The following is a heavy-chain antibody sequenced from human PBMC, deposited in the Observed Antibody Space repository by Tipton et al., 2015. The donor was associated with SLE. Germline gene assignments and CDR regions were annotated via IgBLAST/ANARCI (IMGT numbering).Heavy chain of an antibody. CDR2: INHSGST. V-gene: IGHV4-34*01. CDR1: GGPFSGYS. CDR3: ARDIVGYSGGWFYYCSAIDA. J-gene: IGHJ6*02. Sequence: TLSLTCAVYGGPFSGYSWSWIRQPPGKGLEWIGEINHSGSTNYNPSPKSRVTISLDTSKNQFSLKLTSVTTAGTAVYHCARDIVGYSGGWFYYCSAIDASGQGAPVTVS. D-gene: IGHD5-12*01.